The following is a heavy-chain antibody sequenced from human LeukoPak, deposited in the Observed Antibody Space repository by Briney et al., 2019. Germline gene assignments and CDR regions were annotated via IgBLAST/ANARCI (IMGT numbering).Heavy chain of an antibody. Sequence: ASVKVSCKASGYTFTSYAMHWVRQAPGQRLEWMGWINAGNGNTKYSQKFQGRVTITRDTSASTAYMELSSLRSEDTAVYYCAKGSTAYYYDSSGYKYFDYWGQGTLSPSPQ. CDR1: GYTFTSYA. D-gene: IGHD3-22*01. CDR2: INAGNGNT. V-gene: IGHV1-3*01. J-gene: IGHJ4*02. CDR3: AKGSTAYYYDSSGYKYFDY.